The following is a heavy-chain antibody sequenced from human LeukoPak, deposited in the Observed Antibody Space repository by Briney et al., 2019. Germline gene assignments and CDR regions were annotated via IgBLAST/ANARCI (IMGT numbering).Heavy chain of an antibody. J-gene: IGHJ4*02. V-gene: IGHV3-11*04. CDR1: GFTFSDYY. CDR2: ISSSGSTI. D-gene: IGHD3-3*01. Sequence: GGSLRLSCAASGFTFSDYYMSWIRQAPGKGLEWVSYISSSGSTIYYADSVKGRFTISRDNAKNSLYLQMNSLRAEDTAVYYCARAHITIFGVARYHFDYWGQGTLVTVSS. CDR3: ARAHITIFGVARYHFDY.